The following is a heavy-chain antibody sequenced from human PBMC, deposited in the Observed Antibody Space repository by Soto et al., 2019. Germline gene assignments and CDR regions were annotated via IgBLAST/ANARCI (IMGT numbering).Heavy chain of an antibody. Sequence: PGGSLRLSCAASGFTFSSYGMHWVRQAPGKGLEWVAVIWYDGSNKYYADSVKGRFTISRDNSKNTLYLQMNSLRAEDTAVYYCASNYDFWSGSLDYGMDVWGQGTTVTVSS. CDR1: GFTFSSYG. CDR2: IWYDGSNK. CDR3: ASNYDFWSGSLDYGMDV. J-gene: IGHJ6*02. D-gene: IGHD3-3*01. V-gene: IGHV3-33*01.